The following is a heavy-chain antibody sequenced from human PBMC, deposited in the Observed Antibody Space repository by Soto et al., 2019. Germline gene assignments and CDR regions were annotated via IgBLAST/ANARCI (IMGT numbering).Heavy chain of an antibody. CDR2: INHSGST. V-gene: IGHV4-34*01. Sequence: SETLSLTCAVYGGSFSGYYWSWIRQPPGKGLEWIGEINHSGSTNYNPSLKSRVTISVDTSKNQFSLKLSSVTAADTAVCYCARFGGSYHEERDYWGQGTLVTVSS. CDR3: ARFGGSYHEERDY. D-gene: IGHD1-26*01. CDR1: GGSFSGYY. J-gene: IGHJ4*02.